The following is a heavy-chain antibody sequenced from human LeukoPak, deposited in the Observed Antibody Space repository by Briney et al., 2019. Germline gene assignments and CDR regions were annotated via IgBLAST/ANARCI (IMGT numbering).Heavy chain of an antibody. CDR1: GGSISSSSYY. CDR2: IYYSGST. V-gene: IGHV4-39*01. CDR3: ARLRSGITPRYNWFDP. J-gene: IGHJ5*02. D-gene: IGHD3-10*01. Sequence: SETLSLTCTVSGGSISSSSYYWGWIRQPPGKGLEWIGSIYYSGSTYYNPSLKSRVTISVDTSKNQFSLKLSSVTAADTAVYYCARLRSGITPRYNWFDPWGQGTLVTVSS.